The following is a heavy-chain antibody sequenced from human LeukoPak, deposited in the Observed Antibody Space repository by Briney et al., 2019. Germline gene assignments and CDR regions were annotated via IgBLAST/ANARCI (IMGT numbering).Heavy chain of an antibody. Sequence: GESLKISCQGSGYSFTTYWIGWVRQMPGKGLECMGIIYPGDSDTRYRPSFQGQVTISADKSMNTAYLQWSSLKASDTAMYYCALYFDTYYFDYWGQGTLVTVSS. CDR1: GYSFTTYW. CDR3: ALYFDTYYFDY. V-gene: IGHV5-51*01. D-gene: IGHD2-2*02. J-gene: IGHJ4*02. CDR2: IYPGDSDT.